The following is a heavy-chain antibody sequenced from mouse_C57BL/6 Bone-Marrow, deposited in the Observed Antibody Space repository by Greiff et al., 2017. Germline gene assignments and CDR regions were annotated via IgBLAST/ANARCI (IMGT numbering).Heavy chain of an antibody. V-gene: IGHV3-6*01. CDR1: GYSITSGYY. CDR3: ARDYYGSSYVYFDY. D-gene: IGHD1-1*01. CDR2: ISYDGSN. Sequence: VQLKESGPGLVKPSQSLSLTCSVTGYSITSGYYWNWIRQFPGNKLEWMGYISYDGSNNYNPSLKNRISITRDTSKNQFFLKLNSVTTEDTATYYCARDYYGSSYVYFDYWGQGTTLTVSS. J-gene: IGHJ2*01.